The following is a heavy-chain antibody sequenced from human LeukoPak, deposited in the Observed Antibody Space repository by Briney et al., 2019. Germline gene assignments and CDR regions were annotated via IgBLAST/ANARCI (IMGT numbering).Heavy chain of an antibody. V-gene: IGHV3-30*18. CDR2: MSYDESNV. CDR3: AKAPDTYNFWSGPFDY. D-gene: IGHD3-3*01. Sequence: XRSLRLSCAASGFTFSIFGMHWVRQAPGKGMEWVAVMSYDESNVYYGDSVKGRFTISRDNSKNTLYLQMDSLRAEDTAVYYCAKAPDTYNFWSGPFDYWGRGTLVTVSS. CDR1: GFTFSIFG. J-gene: IGHJ4*02.